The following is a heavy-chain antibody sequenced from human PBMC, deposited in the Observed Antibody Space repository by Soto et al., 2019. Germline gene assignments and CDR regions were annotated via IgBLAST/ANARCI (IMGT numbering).Heavy chain of an antibody. Sequence: PGGSLRLSCATAGFTFSNYWIHWVRQAPGEGLVWVSLINPDATTINYADSVKGRFTVSRDNAKNTLYLQMNSLRAEDTAVYYCATAGSYRFDHWGQGTLVTASS. CDR2: INPDATTI. V-gene: IGHV3-74*01. D-gene: IGHD3-10*01. CDR1: GFTFSNYW. J-gene: IGHJ4*02. CDR3: ATAGSYRFDH.